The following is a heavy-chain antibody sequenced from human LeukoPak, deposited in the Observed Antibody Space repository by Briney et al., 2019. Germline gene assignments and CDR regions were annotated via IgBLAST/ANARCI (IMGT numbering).Heavy chain of an antibody. Sequence: GRPLRLSCAASGFNFSSYGFYWVRQAPGKGLEWVAVIWSDRNQKYYGDSVKGRFTISTDNSRNTIYLQMNSLRAEDTAVYYCAREGAAAGPYYFDYWGQGTLVTVSS. CDR3: AREGAAAGPYYFDY. CDR1: GFNFSSYG. V-gene: IGHV3-33*07. D-gene: IGHD6-13*01. J-gene: IGHJ4*02. CDR2: IWSDRNQK.